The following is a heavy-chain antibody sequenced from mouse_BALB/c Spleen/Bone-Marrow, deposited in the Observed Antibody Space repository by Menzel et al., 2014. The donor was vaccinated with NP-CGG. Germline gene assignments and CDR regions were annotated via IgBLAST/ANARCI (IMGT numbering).Heavy chain of an antibody. CDR1: GFTFTDYY. CDR2: IRNKANGYTT. D-gene: IGHD2-12*01. J-gene: IGHJ1*01. V-gene: IGHV7-3*02. CDR3: ARDTNSDIYWYLDV. Sequence: EVKLLESGGGLVQPGGSLRLSYATSGFTFTDYYMSWVCQPPGKALEWLVFIRNKANGYTTECSASVKGRFTISRDNSQSILYRQMNTLRAEDSATYYCARDTNSDIYWYLDVWRAGTTVTVSS.